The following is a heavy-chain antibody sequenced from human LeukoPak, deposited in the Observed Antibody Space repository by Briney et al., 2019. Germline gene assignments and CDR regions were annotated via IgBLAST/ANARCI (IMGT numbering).Heavy chain of an antibody. V-gene: IGHV4-59*01. D-gene: IGHD2-2*01. CDR1: GFMFIDY. CDR3: ARTTEGYCSSASCFGFSYSYYMDV. Sequence: GSLRLSCAASGFMFIDYWMSWIRQPPGKGLGWMGYIYYRGGTTYNPSLKSRVTISVDTSKNQFSLKLSSVIAADTAVYYCARTTEGYCSSASCFGFSYSYYMDVWGKGTTVTISS. J-gene: IGHJ6*03. CDR2: IYYRGGT.